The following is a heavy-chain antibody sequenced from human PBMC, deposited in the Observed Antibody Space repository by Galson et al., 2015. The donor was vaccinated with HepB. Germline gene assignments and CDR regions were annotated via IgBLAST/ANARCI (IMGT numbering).Heavy chain of an antibody. Sequence: TLSLTCTVSGGSISSGGYYWSWIRQHPGKGLEWIGYIYYSGSTYYNPSLKSRVTISVDTSKNQFSLKLSSVTAADTAVYYCARGPVRGYQLLYYIDYWGQGTLVTVSS. J-gene: IGHJ4*02. CDR3: ARGPVRGYQLLYYIDY. V-gene: IGHV4-31*03. CDR1: GGSISSGGYY. CDR2: IYYSGST. D-gene: IGHD2-2*02.